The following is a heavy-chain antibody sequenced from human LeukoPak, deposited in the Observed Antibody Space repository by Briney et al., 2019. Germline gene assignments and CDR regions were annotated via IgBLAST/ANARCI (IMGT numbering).Heavy chain of an antibody. CDR2: IYYSGST. J-gene: IGHJ4*02. V-gene: IGHV4-39*01. D-gene: IGHD5-12*01. CDR1: GGSISSSNYY. Sequence: SETLSLTCVVSGGSISSSNYYWAWIRQPPGKGLEWIGSIYYSGSTYYNPSLKSRVTISMDTSKNQFSLKLSSVTAADTAVYYCARRRIVATIDYWGQGTLVTVSS. CDR3: ARRRIVATIDY.